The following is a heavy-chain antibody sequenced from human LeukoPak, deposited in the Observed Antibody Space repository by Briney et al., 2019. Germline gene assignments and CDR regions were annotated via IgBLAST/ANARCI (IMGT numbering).Heavy chain of an antibody. J-gene: IGHJ4*02. D-gene: IGHD1-26*01. Sequence: ASVRVSCKASGYTFTSYGITWVRQAPGEGLEWMGWISTYSGNTRYVQKFQGRVTMTTDTSTSTAYMELRSLRSDDTAVFYCARGEPIFDYWGQGTLVTVSS. V-gene: IGHV1-18*01. CDR2: ISTYSGNT. CDR1: GYTFTSYG. CDR3: ARGEPIFDY.